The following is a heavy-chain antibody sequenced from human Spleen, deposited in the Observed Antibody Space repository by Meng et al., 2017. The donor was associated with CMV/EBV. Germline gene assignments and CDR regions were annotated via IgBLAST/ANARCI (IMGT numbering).Heavy chain of an antibody. CDR2: INPNSGGT. D-gene: IGHD4-17*01. Sequence: GQVVQSGAEGKRPGATGKVSCKASGYTFTGYDMHWVRQAPGQGLEWMGWINPNSGGTNYAQKFQGRVTMTRDTSISTAYMELSRLRSDDTAVYYCARDRPTVPHRYYFDYWGQGTLVTVSS. CDR1: GYTFTGYD. CDR3: ARDRPTVPHRYYFDY. V-gene: IGHV1-2*02. J-gene: IGHJ4*02.